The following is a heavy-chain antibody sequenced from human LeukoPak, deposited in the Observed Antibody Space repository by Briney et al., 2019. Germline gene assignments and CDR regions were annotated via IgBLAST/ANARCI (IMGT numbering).Heavy chain of an antibody. CDR1: GGSISSYY. D-gene: IGHD3-10*01. Sequence: PSETLSLTCTVSGGSISSYYWSWIRQPPGKGLEWIGYIYYSGSTNYNPSLKGRVTISVDTSKNQFSLKLSSVTAADTAVYYCARMGLGDYYGSGSYFPYWGQGTLVTVSS. J-gene: IGHJ4*02. V-gene: IGHV4-59*01. CDR3: ARMGLGDYYGSGSYFPY. CDR2: IYYSGST.